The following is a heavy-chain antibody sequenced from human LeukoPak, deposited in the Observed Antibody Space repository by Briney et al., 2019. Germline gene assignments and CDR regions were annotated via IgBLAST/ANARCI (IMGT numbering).Heavy chain of an antibody. CDR3: ARDLARGVAVGIQ. J-gene: IGHJ4*02. D-gene: IGHD6-19*01. CDR1: GYTFTSYA. CDR2: INAGNGKT. Sequence: ASVKVSCKASGYTFTSYAMHWVRQAPGHRLEWMGRINAGNGKTKYSQKLQGRVTITRDTSATTAYMELSRLTFEDTAVYYCARDLARGVAVGIQWGQGTLVTVSS. V-gene: IGHV1-3*01.